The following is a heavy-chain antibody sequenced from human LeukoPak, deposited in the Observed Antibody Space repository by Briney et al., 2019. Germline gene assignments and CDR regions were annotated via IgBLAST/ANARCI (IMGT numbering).Heavy chain of an antibody. CDR2: INSDGSWT. J-gene: IGHJ4*02. D-gene: IGHD2/OR15-2a*01. CDR3: VSLYETD. V-gene: IGHV3-74*01. CDR1: GDYW. Sequence: GGSLRLSCAASGDYWMHWVRQAPGKGLLWVSHINSDGSWTSYADSVKGRFTISKDNAKNTVYLQMNYLRAEDTAVYYCVSLYETDWGRGTLVTVSS.